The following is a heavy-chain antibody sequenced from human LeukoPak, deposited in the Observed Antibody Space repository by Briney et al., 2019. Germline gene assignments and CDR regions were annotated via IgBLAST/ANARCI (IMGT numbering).Heavy chain of an antibody. Sequence: PSETLSLTCTVSGVSISSYYWSWIRQPPGKGLEWIGYIYYSGSTNYNPSLKSRVTISVDTSKNQFSLKLSSVTAADTAVYYCARINCTNGVCYVDYWGQGTLVTVSS. CDR1: GVSISSYY. D-gene: IGHD2-8*01. J-gene: IGHJ4*02. CDR2: IYYSGST. CDR3: ARINCTNGVCYVDY. V-gene: IGHV4-59*01.